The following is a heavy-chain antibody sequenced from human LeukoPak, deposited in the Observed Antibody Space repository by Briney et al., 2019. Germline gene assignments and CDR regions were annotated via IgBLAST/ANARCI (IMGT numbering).Heavy chain of an antibody. V-gene: IGHV3-9*01. Sequence: GGSLRLSCAASGFTFSSYWMHWVRQAPRKGLEWVSGISWNSGSIGYADSVKGRFTISRDNAKNSLYLQMNSLRAEDTALYYCAKDIRGSSWYYFDYWGQGTLVTVSS. D-gene: IGHD6-13*01. CDR1: GFTFSSYW. J-gene: IGHJ4*02. CDR2: ISWNSGSI. CDR3: AKDIRGSSWYYFDY.